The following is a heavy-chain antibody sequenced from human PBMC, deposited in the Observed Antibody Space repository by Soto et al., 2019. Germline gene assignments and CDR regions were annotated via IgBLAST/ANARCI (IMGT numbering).Heavy chain of an antibody. Sequence: PGGPLRLSCAASGFTVSSNYMSWVRQAPGKGLEWVSVIYSGGSTYYADSVKGRFTISRDNSKNTLYLQMNSLRAEDTAVYYCAREASSGWSGGDDAFDIWGQGTMVTVSS. V-gene: IGHV3-53*01. J-gene: IGHJ3*02. CDR3: AREASSGWSGGDDAFDI. CDR1: GFTVSSNY. CDR2: IYSGGST. D-gene: IGHD6-19*01.